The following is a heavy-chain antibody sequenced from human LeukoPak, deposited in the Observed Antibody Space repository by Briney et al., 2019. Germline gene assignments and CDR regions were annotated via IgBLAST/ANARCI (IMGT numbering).Heavy chain of an antibody. Sequence: SETLSLTCTVSGYSISSGYYWSWIRQPPGKGLEWIGYIYYSGSTNYNPSLKSRVTISVDTSKNQFSLKLSSVTAADTAVYYCARERRSSSSYYYYYMDVWGKGTTVTVSS. CDR2: IYYSGST. CDR3: ARERRSSSSYYYYYMDV. CDR1: GYSISSGYY. V-gene: IGHV4-61*01. J-gene: IGHJ6*03. D-gene: IGHD6-6*01.